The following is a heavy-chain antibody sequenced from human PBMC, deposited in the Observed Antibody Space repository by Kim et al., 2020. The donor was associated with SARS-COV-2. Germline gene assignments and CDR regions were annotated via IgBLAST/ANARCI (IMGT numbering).Heavy chain of an antibody. CDR3: AREEGIAVTTPFDY. V-gene: IGHV3-20*04. Sequence: GGSLRLSCAASGFTFDDYGMSWVRQAPGKGLEWVSGINWNGGSTGYADSVKGRFTISRDNAKNSLYLQMNSLRAEDTALYYCAREEGIAVTTPFDYWGQGTLVTVSS. CDR1: GFTFDDYG. J-gene: IGHJ4*02. CDR2: INWNGGST. D-gene: IGHD6-19*01.